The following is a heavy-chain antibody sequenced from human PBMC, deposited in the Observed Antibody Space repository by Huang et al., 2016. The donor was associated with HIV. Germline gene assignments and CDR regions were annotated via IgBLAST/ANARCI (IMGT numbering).Heavy chain of an antibody. Sequence: EVHLVESGGDLVQPGGSLRLSCVASGFTFSAYWMSWVRRAPGKGLEWVANIKQDGSEKNYVDSVKGRFTISRDNAKNSVYLQLTSLRAEDTAVYYCARGGIYYDVLTGRHYYYNGLDVWGQGTTVTVSS. J-gene: IGHJ6*02. CDR3: ARGGIYYDVLTGRHYYYNGLDV. D-gene: IGHD3-9*01. CDR1: GFTFSAYW. CDR2: IKQDGSEK. V-gene: IGHV3-7*01.